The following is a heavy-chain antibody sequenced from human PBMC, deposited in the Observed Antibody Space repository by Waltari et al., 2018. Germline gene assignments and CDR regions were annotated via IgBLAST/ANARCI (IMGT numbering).Heavy chain of an antibody. Sequence: QVQLQESGPGLVKPSETLSLTCAVSGYSISSGYYWGWIRQPPGKGLEWIGSIYHSGSTYYNPSLKSRVTISVDTSKNQFSLKLSSVTAADTAVYYCARGSTVRGFYWGQGTLVTVSS. CDR1: GYSISSGYY. CDR2: IYHSGST. CDR3: ARGSTVRGFY. J-gene: IGHJ4*02. D-gene: IGHD3-10*01. V-gene: IGHV4-38-2*01.